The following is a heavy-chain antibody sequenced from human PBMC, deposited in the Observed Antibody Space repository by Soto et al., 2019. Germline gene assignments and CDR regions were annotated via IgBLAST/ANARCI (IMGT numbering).Heavy chain of an antibody. V-gene: IGHV1-8*01. CDR2: MNPNSGNT. Sequence: ASVKVSCKASGYTFTSYGINWVRQATGQGLEWMGWMNPNSGNTGYAQKFQGRVTMTRNTSISTAYMELSSLRSEDTAVYYCARVRVLLWFGELSYYYGMDVWGQGTTVTVSS. J-gene: IGHJ6*02. CDR3: ARVRVLLWFGELSYYYGMDV. CDR1: GYTFTSYG. D-gene: IGHD3-10*01.